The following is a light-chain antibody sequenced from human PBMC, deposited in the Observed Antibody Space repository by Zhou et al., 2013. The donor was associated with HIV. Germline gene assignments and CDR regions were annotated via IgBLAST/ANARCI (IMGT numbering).Light chain of an antibody. Sequence: EIVMTQSPATLSVSPGERATLSCRASQSVTRNLAWYQHKPGQGPRLLIYGASARATGIPARFSGGGSGTEFTLTISSLQSEDFAVYYCQQYNNWPYTFGQGTNLEIK. CDR3: QQYNNWPYT. J-gene: IGKJ2*01. CDR2: GAS. CDR1: QSVTRN. V-gene: IGKV3-15*01.